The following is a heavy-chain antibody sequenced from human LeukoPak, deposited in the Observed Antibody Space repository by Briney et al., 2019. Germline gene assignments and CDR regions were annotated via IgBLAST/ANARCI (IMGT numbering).Heavy chain of an antibody. Sequence: GGSLRLSCAASGFTFSSCWMTWVRQAPGKGLEWVANIKQDGSARYYVDSVKGRFTISRDNAKNSLYLQMNSLRAEDTAVYYCARGSGYYTYTLFDYWGQGTLVTVSS. CDR2: IKQDGSAR. D-gene: IGHD3-3*01. V-gene: IGHV3-7*04. CDR3: ARGSGYYTYTLFDY. CDR1: GFTFSSCW. J-gene: IGHJ4*02.